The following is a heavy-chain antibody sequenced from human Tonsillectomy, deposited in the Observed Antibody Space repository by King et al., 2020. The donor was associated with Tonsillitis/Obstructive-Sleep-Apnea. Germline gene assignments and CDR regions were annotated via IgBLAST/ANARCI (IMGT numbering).Heavy chain of an antibody. CDR1: GFTFSSYT. J-gene: IGHJ4*02. V-gene: IGHV3-30*04. CDR3: VRLGARRGFDY. CDR2: ISNDGNKK. Sequence: VQLVESGGGVVQPGRSLRLSCAAAGFTFSSYTMHWVRQAPGKGLEWVAVISNDGNKKYYADSVKGRFTISRDNSKNTLYLQLNSLRVEDSAVYYCVRLGARRGFDYWGQGTLVTVSS. D-gene: IGHD1-26*01.